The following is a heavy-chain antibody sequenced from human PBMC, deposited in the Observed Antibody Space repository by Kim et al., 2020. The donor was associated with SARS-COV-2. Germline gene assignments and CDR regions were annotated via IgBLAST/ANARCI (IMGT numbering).Heavy chain of an antibody. V-gene: IGHV3-74*01. CDR1: GFTFSSYW. Sequence: GGSLRLSCAASGFTFSSYWMHWVRQAPGKGLVWVSRINSDGSSTSYADSVKGRFTISRDNAKNTLYLQMNSLRAEDTAVYYCARVGAGGYYYYYGMDVWGQGTTVTVSS. CDR2: INSDGSST. J-gene: IGHJ6*02. CDR3: ARVGAGGYYYYYGMDV. D-gene: IGHD3-3*01.